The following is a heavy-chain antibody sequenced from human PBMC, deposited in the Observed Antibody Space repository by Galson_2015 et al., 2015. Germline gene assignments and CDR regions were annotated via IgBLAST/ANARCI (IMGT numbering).Heavy chain of an antibody. J-gene: IGHJ6*02. CDR2: IKQDGSEN. CDR3: AREAYGMDV. V-gene: IGHV3-7*03. Sequence: SLRLSCAASGFTFSSYWMSWVRQAPGKGLEWVANIKQDGSENYYVDSAKGRFTISRDNAKNSLYLQMNSLRAEGTAVYYCAREAYGMDVWGQGTPVTVSS. CDR1: GFTFSSYW.